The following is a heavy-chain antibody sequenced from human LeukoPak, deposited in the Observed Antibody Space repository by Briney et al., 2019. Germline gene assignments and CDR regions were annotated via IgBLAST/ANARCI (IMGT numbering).Heavy chain of an antibody. J-gene: IGHJ4*02. CDR1: EFTVSRNY. CDR3: TRDQMNY. D-gene: IGHD5-24*01. Sequence: SGGSLRLSCTASEFTVSRNYMLWVRQAPGKGLEWVSLIFSNGDTHYADSVKGRFTISRDTSKNTVSLQMNSLRVKDTAMYYCTRDQMNYWGQGTLVTVSS. CDR2: IFSNGDT. V-gene: IGHV3-53*01.